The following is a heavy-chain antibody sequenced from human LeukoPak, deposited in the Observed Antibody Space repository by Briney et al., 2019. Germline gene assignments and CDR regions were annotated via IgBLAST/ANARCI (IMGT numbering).Heavy chain of an antibody. CDR2: INHSGST. CDR1: GGSFSGYY. CDR3: ARRLGGPGSYYSRYYYYMDV. Sequence: PSETLSLTCAVYGGSFSGYYWSWIRQPPGKGLEWIGEINHSGSTNYNPSLKSRVTISVDTSKNQFSLKLSSVTAADTAVYYCARRLGGPGSYYSRYYYYMDVWGKGTTVTVSS. V-gene: IGHV4-34*01. J-gene: IGHJ6*03. D-gene: IGHD3-10*01.